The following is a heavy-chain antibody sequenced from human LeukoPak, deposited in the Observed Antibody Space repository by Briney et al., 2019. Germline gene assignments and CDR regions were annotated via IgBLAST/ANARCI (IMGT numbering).Heavy chain of an antibody. CDR2: IIPIFGTA. Sequence: SVKVSCKAAGYTFISYGISWVRQAPGQGLEWMGGIIPIFGTANYAQKFQGRVTITADKSTSTAYMELSSLRSEDTAVYYCARAPGSGSYYGTLDYWGQGTLVTVSS. D-gene: IGHD3-10*01. J-gene: IGHJ4*02. V-gene: IGHV1-69*06. CDR1: GYTFISYG. CDR3: ARAPGSGSYYGTLDY.